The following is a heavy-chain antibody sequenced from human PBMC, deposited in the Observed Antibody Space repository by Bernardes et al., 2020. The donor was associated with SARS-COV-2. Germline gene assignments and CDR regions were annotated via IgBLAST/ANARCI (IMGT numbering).Heavy chain of an antibody. CDR3: AIPPTNYDRYGMDV. D-gene: IGHD3-22*01. CDR1: GYTFTGNY. V-gene: IGHV1-2*02. CDR2: IKPNSGGT. J-gene: IGHJ6*02. Sequence: AQVKVGCKASGYTFTGNYIHWVRQAPGQGLEWMGWIKPNSGGTNYAQKFQDRVTMTRDTSIRTAYMELRRLRSDDTAVYYCAIPPTNYDRYGMDVWGQGTTVTVSS.